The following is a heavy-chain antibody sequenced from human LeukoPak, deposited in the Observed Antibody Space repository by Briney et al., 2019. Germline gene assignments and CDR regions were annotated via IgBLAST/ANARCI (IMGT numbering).Heavy chain of an antibody. V-gene: IGHV4-59*02. CDR3: ARAEGAASHI. J-gene: IGHJ3*02. CDR1: GGSVTTYH. D-gene: IGHD3-16*01. Sequence: SETLSLTCAVSGGSVTTYHWTWIRQPPGKGLEWIRHIHYSGGADYNPSLKSRVSMSLDTSKNHFSLRLTSVTAADTGVYFCARAEGAASHIWGQGTMVSVSS. CDR2: IHYSGGA.